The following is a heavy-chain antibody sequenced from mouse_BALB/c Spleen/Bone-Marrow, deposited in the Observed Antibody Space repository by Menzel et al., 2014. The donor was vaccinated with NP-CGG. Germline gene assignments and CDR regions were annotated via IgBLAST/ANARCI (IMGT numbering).Heavy chain of an antibody. Sequence: VQVVESGAELVKPGASVKLSCKASGYTFTSYYMCWVKQRPGQGLEWIGEINPSNGGTNFNEKFKSKATLTVDKSSSTAYMSLSSLTSEDSAVYYCTGSRRAMDHWGQGTSVTVSS. CDR1: GYTFTSYY. V-gene: IGHV1S81*02. J-gene: IGHJ4*01. CDR3: TGSRRAMDH. D-gene: IGHD2-12*01. CDR2: INPSNGGT.